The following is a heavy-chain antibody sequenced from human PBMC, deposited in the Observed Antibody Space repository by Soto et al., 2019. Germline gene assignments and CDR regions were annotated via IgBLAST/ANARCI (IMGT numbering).Heavy chain of an antibody. J-gene: IGHJ6*02. CDR3: ARRSHLARWYYYYGMDV. Sequence: PXESLKISCKGSGYSFTSYWISLVRQMPGKGLEWMGRVDPSDSYTNYSPSFQGHVTISADKSISTAYLQWSSLKASDTAMYYCARRSHLARWYYYYGMDVWGQGTTVTVS. CDR1: GYSFTSYW. CDR2: VDPSDSYT. V-gene: IGHV5-10-1*01.